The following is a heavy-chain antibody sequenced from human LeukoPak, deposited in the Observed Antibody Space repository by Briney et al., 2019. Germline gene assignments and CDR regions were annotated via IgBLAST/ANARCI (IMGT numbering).Heavy chain of an antibody. V-gene: IGHV3-48*03. CDR1: GFTLSSYE. D-gene: IGHD3-10*02. J-gene: IGHJ6*04. CDR3: AELGVTMIGGV. CDR2: ISSSGSTI. Sequence: GGSLRLSCAASGFTLSSYEMNWVRQAPGKGLEWVSYISSSGSTIYYADSVKGRFTISRDNAKNSLYLQMNSLRAEDTAVYYCAELGVTMIGGVWGKGTTVTISS.